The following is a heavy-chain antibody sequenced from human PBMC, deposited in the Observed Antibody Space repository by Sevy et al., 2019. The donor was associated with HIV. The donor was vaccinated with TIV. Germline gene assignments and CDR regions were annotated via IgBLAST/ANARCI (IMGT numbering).Heavy chain of an antibody. CDR1: GGSISSGGYY. CDR2: IYYSGST. Sequence: SETLSLTCTVSGGSISSGGYYWSWIRQHRGKGLEWIGYIYYSGSTYYNPSLKSRVTISVDTSKNQFSLKLSSVTAADTAVYYCARDSDPRGFDYWGQRTLVTVSS. J-gene: IGHJ4*02. CDR3: ARDSDPRGFDY. V-gene: IGHV4-31*03.